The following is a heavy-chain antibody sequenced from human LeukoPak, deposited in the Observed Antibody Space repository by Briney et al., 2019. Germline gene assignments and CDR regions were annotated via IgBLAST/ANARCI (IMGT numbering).Heavy chain of an antibody. V-gene: IGHV3-23*01. CDR3: AKARGWYDFDY. CDR2: ISGVGGST. D-gene: IGHD6-19*01. J-gene: IGHJ4*02. CDR1: GFTFSSHA. Sequence: GGSLRLSCAASGFTFSSHAMSWVRQTPGKGLDWVSGISGVGGSTYYADSVKGRFTISRDNSKNTVYLQMNSLRADDTAVYYRAKARGWYDFDYWGQGILVTVSS.